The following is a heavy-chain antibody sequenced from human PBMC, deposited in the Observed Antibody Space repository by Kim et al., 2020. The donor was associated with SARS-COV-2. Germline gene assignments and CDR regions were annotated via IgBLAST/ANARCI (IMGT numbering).Heavy chain of an antibody. Sequence: GGSLRLSCAASGFTFSSYWMSWVRQAPGKGLEWVANIKQNGSEKYYVDSVKGRFTISRDNAKNSLYLQMNSLRAEDTAVYYCARVGSGGSSGDAFDIWCQGTMVTVSS. CDR2: IKQNGSEK. J-gene: IGHJ3*02. V-gene: IGHV3-7*01. CDR1: GFTFSSYW. D-gene: IGHD6-25*01. CDR3: ARVGSGGSSGDAFDI.